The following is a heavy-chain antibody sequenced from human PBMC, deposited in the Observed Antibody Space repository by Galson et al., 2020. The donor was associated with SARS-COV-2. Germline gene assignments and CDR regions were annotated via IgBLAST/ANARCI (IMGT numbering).Heavy chain of an antibody. V-gene: IGHV3-48*03. CDR1: GFILSSYE. D-gene: IGHD4-17*01. Sequence: GGSLRLSCAASGFILSSYEMNWVRQAPGKGLEWISYISTSVSTISYADSVKGRFTISRDSAKNSLYLQMNSLRVEDTAFYYCARMLYGGHSGGFDIWGQGVVVTVSS. J-gene: IGHJ3*02. CDR2: ISTSVSTI. CDR3: ARMLYGGHSGGFDI.